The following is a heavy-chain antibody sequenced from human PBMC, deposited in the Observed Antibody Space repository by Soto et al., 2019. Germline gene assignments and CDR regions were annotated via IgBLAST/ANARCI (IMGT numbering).Heavy chain of an antibody. CDR3: ARDLYCSSTSCYDYGMAV. CDR2: IIPIFGTA. CDR1: GGTFSSYA. V-gene: IGHV1-69*13. D-gene: IGHD2-2*01. J-gene: IGHJ6*02. Sequence: ASVKVSCKASGGTFSSYAISWVRQAPGQGLEWMGGIIPIFGTANYAQKFQGRVTITADESTSTAYMELSSLRSEDTAVYYCARDLYCSSTSCYDYGMAVWGQGTTVTVSS.